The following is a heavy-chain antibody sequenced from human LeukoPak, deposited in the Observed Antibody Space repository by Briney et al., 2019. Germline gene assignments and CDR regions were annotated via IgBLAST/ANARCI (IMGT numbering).Heavy chain of an antibody. CDR2: IYYSGST. V-gene: IGHV4-31*03. D-gene: IGHD6-6*01. Sequence: SQTLPLTCTVSGGSISTGDYYWSWIRQHPGMGLEWIGYIYYSGSTYYNPSLKSRVTISVDTSKNQFSLKLSSVTAADTAVYYCARGASIAEKAFDYWGQGTLVTVSS. CDR3: ARGASIAEKAFDY. CDR1: GGSISTGDYY. J-gene: IGHJ4*02.